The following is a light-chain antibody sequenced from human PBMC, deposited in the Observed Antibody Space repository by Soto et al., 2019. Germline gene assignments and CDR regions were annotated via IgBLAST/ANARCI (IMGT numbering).Light chain of an antibody. J-gene: IGLJ2*01. CDR3: SSYTSSSLIV. CDR2: DVN. V-gene: IGLV2-14*01. Sequence: QSVLTQPASVSGSLGQSITISCTGTSSDVGGYNYVSWYQQHPGKAPKVMIYDVNNRPSGVSNRFSGSKSGNTASLTISGLQAEDEADYYCSSYTSSSLIVFGGGTKLTVL. CDR1: SSDVGGYNY.